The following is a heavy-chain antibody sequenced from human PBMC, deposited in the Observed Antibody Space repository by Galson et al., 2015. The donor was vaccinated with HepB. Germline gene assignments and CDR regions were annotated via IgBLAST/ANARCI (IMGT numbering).Heavy chain of an antibody. V-gene: IGHV5-51*01. CDR3: ASDLEFGAAGGAFDI. D-gene: IGHD3-10*01. Sequence: QSGAEVKKPGESLKISCKGSGYSFTSYWIGWVRQMPGKGLEWMGIIYPGDSDTRYSPSFQGQATISADKSISTAYLQWSSLKASDTAMYYCASDLEFGAAGGAFDIWGQGTMVTVSS. CDR2: IYPGDSDT. CDR1: GYSFTSYW. J-gene: IGHJ3*02.